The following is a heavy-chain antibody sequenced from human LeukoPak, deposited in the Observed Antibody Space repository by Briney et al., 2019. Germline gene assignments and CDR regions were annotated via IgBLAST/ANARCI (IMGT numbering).Heavy chain of an antibody. Sequence: ASVKVSCKASGYTFTSYGISWVRQAPGQGLEWMGWISAYNGNTNYAQKLQGRVTMTTDTSTSTAYMELRSLRSDDTAVYYCARVWATKSSSDRGWFDPWGQGTLVTVSS. D-gene: IGHD5-12*01. CDR2: ISAYNGNT. J-gene: IGHJ5*02. CDR3: ARVWATKSSSDRGWFDP. V-gene: IGHV1-18*01. CDR1: GYTFTSYG.